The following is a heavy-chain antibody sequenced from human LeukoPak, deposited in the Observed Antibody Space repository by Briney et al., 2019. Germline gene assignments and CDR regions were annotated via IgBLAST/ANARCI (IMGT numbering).Heavy chain of an antibody. CDR3: ARDLIYCSSTSCYSVIDY. Sequence: KPSETLSLTCTVSGGSISSSSYYWGWIRQPPGKGLEWIGSIYYSGSTYYNPSLKSRVTISVDTSKNQFSLKLSSVTAADTAVYYCARDLIYCSSTSCYSVIDYWGQGTLVTVSS. V-gene: IGHV4-39*07. D-gene: IGHD2-2*01. J-gene: IGHJ4*02. CDR1: GGSISSSSYY. CDR2: IYYSGST.